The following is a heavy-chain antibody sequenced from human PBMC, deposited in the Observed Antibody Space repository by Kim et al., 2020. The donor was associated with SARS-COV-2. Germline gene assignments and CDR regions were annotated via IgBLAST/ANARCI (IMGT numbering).Heavy chain of an antibody. CDR1: GGTFSSYA. Sequence: SVKVSCKASGGTFSSYAISWVRQAPGQGLEWMGRIIPILGIANYAQKFQGRVTITADKSTSTAYMELSSLRSEDTAVYYCARARSEAGIVAFDSWGQGTMVTVSS. CDR3: ARARSEAGIVAFDS. V-gene: IGHV1-69*04. D-gene: IGHD6-19*01. CDR2: IIPILGIA. J-gene: IGHJ3*02.